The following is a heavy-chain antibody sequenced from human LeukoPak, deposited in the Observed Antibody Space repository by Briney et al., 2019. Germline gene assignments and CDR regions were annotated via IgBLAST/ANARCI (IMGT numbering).Heavy chain of an antibody. J-gene: IGHJ4*02. CDR1: GYHFTNYW. Sequence: GESLKIPFKASGYHFTNYWIGWVPQVPGEGLEWMGIIYPGDSDTRYSPSFQGQVTISADNSINTAYLQWSSLKASDTAIYYCARRLTAEVWGQGTLVTVSS. CDR2: IYPGDSDT. V-gene: IGHV5-51*01. CDR3: ARRLTAEV. D-gene: IGHD7-27*01.